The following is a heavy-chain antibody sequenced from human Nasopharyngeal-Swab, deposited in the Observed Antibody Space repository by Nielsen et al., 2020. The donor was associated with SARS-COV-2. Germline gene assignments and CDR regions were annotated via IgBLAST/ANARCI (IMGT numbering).Heavy chain of an antibody. Sequence: ASVKVSCKASGYSFRSYGINWVRQAPGQGLEWMGWISIYNADRNYAEKFQGSVSMTTDTSTTTAFMELTSLRSDDTAVYYCARDVEEWLVVPSLSFDHWGQGTLVTVSS. J-gene: IGHJ4*02. CDR1: GYSFRSYG. CDR3: ARDVEEWLVVPSLSFDH. CDR2: ISIYNADR. V-gene: IGHV1-18*01. D-gene: IGHD5-18*01.